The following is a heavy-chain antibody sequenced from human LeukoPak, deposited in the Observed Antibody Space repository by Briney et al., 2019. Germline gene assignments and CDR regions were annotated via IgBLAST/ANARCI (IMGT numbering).Heavy chain of an antibody. CDR3: ARGFGDSSGYKAHNFDY. V-gene: IGHV4-34*01. Sequence: SETLSLTCTVSGGSISSYYWSWIRQPPGKGLEWIGEINHSGSTNYNPSLKSRVTISVDTSKNQFSLKLSSVTAADTAVYYCARGFGDSSGYKAHNFDYWGQGTLVTVSS. J-gene: IGHJ4*02. CDR1: GGSISSYY. D-gene: IGHD3-22*01. CDR2: INHSGST.